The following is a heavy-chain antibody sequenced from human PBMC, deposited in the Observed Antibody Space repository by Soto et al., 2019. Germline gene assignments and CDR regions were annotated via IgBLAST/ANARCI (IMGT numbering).Heavy chain of an antibody. D-gene: IGHD3-10*01. CDR1: GGSISSGGYY. CDR2: IYYSGST. V-gene: IGHV4-31*03. J-gene: IGHJ6*01. Sequence: SETLSLTCTVSGGSISSGGYYWSWIRQHPGKGLEWIGYIYYSGSTYYSPSLKSRVTISVDTSKNQFSLKLSSVTAADTAVYYCARELRFGEDYYGMDVWAQGTTVTGSS. CDR3: ARELRFGEDYYGMDV.